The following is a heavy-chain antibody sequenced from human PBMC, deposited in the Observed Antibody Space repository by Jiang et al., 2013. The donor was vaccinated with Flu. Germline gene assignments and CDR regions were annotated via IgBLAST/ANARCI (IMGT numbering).Heavy chain of an antibody. V-gene: IGHV4-34*01. CDR1: GGSFSGYY. CDR2: INHSGST. J-gene: IGHJ4*02. Sequence: LLKPSETLSLTCAVYGGSFSGYYWSWIRQPPGKGLEWIGEINHSGSTNYNPSLKSRVTISVDTSKNQFSLKLGSVTAADTAVYYCARSVGPGYSSSWYPIWGQGTLVTVSS. CDR3: ARSVGPGYSSSWYPI. D-gene: IGHD6-13*01.